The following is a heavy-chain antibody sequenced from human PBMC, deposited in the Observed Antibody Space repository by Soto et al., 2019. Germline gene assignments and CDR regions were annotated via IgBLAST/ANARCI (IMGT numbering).Heavy chain of an antibody. V-gene: IGHV1-69*08. CDR2: IIPILGIA. D-gene: IGHD4-17*01. CDR1: GGTFSSYT. Sequence: QVQLVQSGAEVKKPGSSVKVSCKASGGTFSSYTISWVRQAPGQGLEWMGRIIPILGIANYAQKFQGRDTITADKSTSTAYMELSSLRSEDTAVYYCARDLYGDYENNWFDPWGQGTLVTVSS. CDR3: ARDLYGDYENNWFDP. J-gene: IGHJ5*02.